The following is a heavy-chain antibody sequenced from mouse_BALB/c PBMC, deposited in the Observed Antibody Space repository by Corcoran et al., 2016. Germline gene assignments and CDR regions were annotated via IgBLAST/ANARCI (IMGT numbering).Heavy chain of an antibody. CDR1: GFNIKDTY. CDR2: IDPANGNT. J-gene: IGHJ1*01. V-gene: IGHV14-3*02. Sequence: EVQLQQSGAELVKPGASVKLSCTASGFNIKDTYMHWVKQRPEQGLAGIGRIDPANGNTKYDPKFQGKATTTADTSSNTAYLQLSSLTSEDTAVYYCARWDWYFDVWGAGTTVTVSS. CDR3: ARWDWYFDV.